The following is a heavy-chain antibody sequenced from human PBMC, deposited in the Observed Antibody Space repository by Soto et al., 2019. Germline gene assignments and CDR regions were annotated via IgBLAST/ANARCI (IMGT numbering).Heavy chain of an antibody. V-gene: IGHV1-18*01. CDR3: ARGPPMFRGVIITGWEDY. D-gene: IGHD3-10*01. J-gene: IGHJ4*02. Sequence: QVQLEQSGAEVKKHGASGKVSYKASGYTFSSYGISWVRQAPGQGLEWMGWISAYNGNTNYAQKLQGRVTMTTDTSTSTAYMELRSLRSDDTAVYYCARGPPMFRGVIITGWEDYCGQGTLVTVSS. CDR1: GYTFSSYG. CDR2: ISAYNGNT.